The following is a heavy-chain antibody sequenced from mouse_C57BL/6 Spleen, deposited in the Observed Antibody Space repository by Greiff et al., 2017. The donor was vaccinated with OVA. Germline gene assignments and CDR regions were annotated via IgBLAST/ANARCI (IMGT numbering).Heavy chain of an antibody. CDR3: TRRSDYYGMVDFGD. CDR1: GYTFTDYE. Sequence: LQESGAELVRPGASVTLSCKASGYTFTDYEMHWVKQTPVHGLEWIGAIDPETGGTAYNQKFKGKAILTADKSSSTAYMELRSLTSEDSAVYYCTRRSDYYGMVDFGDWGQGTTLTVAS. D-gene: IGHD1-1*01. CDR2: IDPETGGT. J-gene: IGHJ2*01. V-gene: IGHV1-15*01.